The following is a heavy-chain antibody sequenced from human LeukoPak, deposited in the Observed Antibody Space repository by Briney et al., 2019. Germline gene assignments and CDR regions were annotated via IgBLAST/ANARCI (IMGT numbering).Heavy chain of an antibody. D-gene: IGHD1-7*01. CDR1: GGSISSYY. J-gene: IGHJ3*02. CDR2: IYYSGST. Sequence: SETLSLTCTVSGGSISSYYWSWIRQPPGKGLEWIGYIYYSGSTNYNPSLKSRVTISVDTSNNQFSLKLSSVTAADTAVYYCARGNNWNYYVFDIWGQGTMVTVSS. CDR3: ARGNNWNYYVFDI. V-gene: IGHV4-59*13.